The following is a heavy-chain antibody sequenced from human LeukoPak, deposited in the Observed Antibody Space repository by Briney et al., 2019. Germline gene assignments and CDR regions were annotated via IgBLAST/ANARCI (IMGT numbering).Heavy chain of an antibody. J-gene: IGHJ6*03. CDR3: ARDDRAAAGTRYYYMDV. Sequence: ASVKVSCKASGYTFTGYYMHWVRQAPGQGLEWMGWINPNSGGTNYAQRFQGRVTMTRDTSISTAYMELSRLRSDDTAVYYCARDDRAAAGTRYYYMDVWGKGTTVTVSS. CDR1: GYTFTGYY. CDR2: INPNSGGT. V-gene: IGHV1-2*02. D-gene: IGHD6-13*01.